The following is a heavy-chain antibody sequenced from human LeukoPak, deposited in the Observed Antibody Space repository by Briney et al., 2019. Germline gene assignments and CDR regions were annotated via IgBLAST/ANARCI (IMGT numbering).Heavy chain of an antibody. CDR2: ISAYNGNT. J-gene: IGHJ1*01. D-gene: IGHD2-2*01. V-gene: IGHV1-18*04. CDR1: GYRFPIYG. Sequence: GASVKVSFKTSGYRFPIYGISWVGQAPGQGDERMGWISAYNGNTNYAQTVQGRITMTTDTSTSTAYMELKSLRSDDTAVYFFSPSWTGLRYCSGTSCSEGKYFEHWGQGTLITVSS. CDR3: SPSWTGLRYCSGTSCSEGKYFEH.